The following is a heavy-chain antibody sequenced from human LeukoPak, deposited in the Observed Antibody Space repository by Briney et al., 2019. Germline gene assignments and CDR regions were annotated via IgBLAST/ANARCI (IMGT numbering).Heavy chain of an antibody. V-gene: IGHV1-69*13. CDR1: GGTFSSYA. J-gene: IGHJ6*02. Sequence: GASVKVSCKASGGTFSSYAISWVRQVPGQGLEWMGGIIPIFGTANYAQKFQGRVTITADESTSTAYMELSSLRSEDTAVYYCARGAVDYDILTGYYVYYYYGMDVWGQGTTVTVSS. CDR2: IIPIFGTA. D-gene: IGHD3-9*01. CDR3: ARGAVDYDILTGYYVYYYYGMDV.